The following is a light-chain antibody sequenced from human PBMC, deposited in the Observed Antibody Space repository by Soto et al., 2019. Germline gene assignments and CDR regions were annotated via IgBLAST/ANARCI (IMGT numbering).Light chain of an antibody. V-gene: IGLV1-44*01. CDR2: SNN. CDR1: SFNIGRNT. Sequence: QSVLTQPPSASGTPGQRVTISCSGNSFNIGRNTVNWYQQLPGTAPKLLIYSNNKRPSGVADRFSGSKYGTSGSLAISGLQSEDEGDYYCAACDDSISGAVFGGGTKVTV. CDR3: AACDDSISGAV. J-gene: IGLJ3*02.